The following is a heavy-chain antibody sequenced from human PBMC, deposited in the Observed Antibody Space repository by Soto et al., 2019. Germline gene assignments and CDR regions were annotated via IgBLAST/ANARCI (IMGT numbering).Heavy chain of an antibody. V-gene: IGHV5-10-1*01. CDR2: IDPSDSQT. CDR3: ARQIYDSDTGPNFQYYFDS. D-gene: IGHD3-22*01. CDR1: GYRFACHW. Sequence: PGESLKVSCKGSGYRFACHWITWVRPPPGEGLEWMGRIDPSDSQTYYSPSFRGHVTISVTKSITTVFLQWSSLRASDTAMYYCARQIYDSDTGPNFQYYFDSWGQGTPVTVSS. J-gene: IGHJ4*02.